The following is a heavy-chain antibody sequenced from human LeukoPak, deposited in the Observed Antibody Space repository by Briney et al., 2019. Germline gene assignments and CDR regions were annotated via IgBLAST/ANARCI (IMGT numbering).Heavy chain of an antibody. Sequence: SETLSLTCAVDGGSLSGYYWSWIRQPPGKGLEWIGEINHSGSTNYNPYLKSRVTISVDTSKNQFSMKLSSVTAADTAVYHCARRRVVVVAATRRGYYYMDVWGKGTTVTVSS. V-gene: IGHV4-34*01. CDR2: INHSGST. D-gene: IGHD2-15*01. CDR1: GGSLSGYY. CDR3: ARRRVVVVAATRRGYYYMDV. J-gene: IGHJ6*03.